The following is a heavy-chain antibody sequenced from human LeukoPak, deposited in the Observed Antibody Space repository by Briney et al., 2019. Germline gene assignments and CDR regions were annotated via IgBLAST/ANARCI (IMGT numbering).Heavy chain of an antibody. CDR2: TYYSGST. D-gene: IGHD6-13*01. CDR1: GGSISSHY. Sequence: PSETLSLTCTVSGGSISSHYWSWIRQPPGKGLEWIGYTYYSGSTNYNPSLKSRVTISVDTSKNQFSLKLSSVTAADTAVYYCAGSSSWPYYFDYWGQGTLVTVSS. V-gene: IGHV4-59*11. J-gene: IGHJ4*02. CDR3: AGSSSWPYYFDY.